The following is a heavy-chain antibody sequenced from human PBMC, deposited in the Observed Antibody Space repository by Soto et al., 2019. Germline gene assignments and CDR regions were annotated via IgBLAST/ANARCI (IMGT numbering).Heavy chain of an antibody. CDR2: ISTYTGNT. J-gene: IGHJ6*02. Sequence: ASVKVSCKASGYTFTNYDINWVRQAPRRGLEWMGWISTYTGNTNYAQKLQGRVTMTTDTSTSTAYMELRSLRSDDTAVYYCARGYYYGSGRPTPGGMDVWGQGTTVTVSS. D-gene: IGHD3-10*01. CDR3: ARGYYYGSGRPTPGGMDV. V-gene: IGHV1-18*01. CDR1: GYTFTNYD.